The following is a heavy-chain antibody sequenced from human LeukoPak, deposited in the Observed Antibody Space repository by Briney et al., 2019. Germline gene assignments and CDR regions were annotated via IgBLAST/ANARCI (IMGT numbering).Heavy chain of an antibody. V-gene: IGHV4-61*02. D-gene: IGHD2-2*01. CDR2: IYTSGST. CDR1: GGSFSGTYY. Sequence: PSETLSLTCAVYGGSFSGTYYWSWIRQPAGKGLEWIGRIYTSGSTNYHPSLKSRVTVSLDISKNQFSLKLSSVTAADTAVYYCARETHMYCKSNSCYGYFDLWGRGTLVTVSS. CDR3: ARETHMYCKSNSCYGYFDL. J-gene: IGHJ2*01.